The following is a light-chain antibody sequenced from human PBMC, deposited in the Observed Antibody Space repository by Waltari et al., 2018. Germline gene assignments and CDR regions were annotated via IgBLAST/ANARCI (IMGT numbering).Light chain of an antibody. CDR3: CSYAGSNTLGV. Sequence: QSALTQPASVSGSPGQSITISCTGTSSAVGSYNLVSWYQQHPGKAPKLMIYEVSKRPSGVSNRFSGSKSGNTASLTISGLQAEDEADYYCCSYAGSNTLGVFGGGTKLTVL. V-gene: IGLV2-23*02. J-gene: IGLJ3*02. CDR1: SSAVGSYNL. CDR2: EVS.